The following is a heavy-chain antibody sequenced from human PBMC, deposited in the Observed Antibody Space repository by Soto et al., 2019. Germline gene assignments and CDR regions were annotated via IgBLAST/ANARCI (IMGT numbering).Heavy chain of an antibody. CDR2: ISYDGSNK. J-gene: IGHJ3*02. D-gene: IGHD3-10*01. V-gene: IGHV3-30*18. CDR1: GFTFSSYG. CDR3: AKAPNTMVSLDI. Sequence: PGGSLRLSCAASGFTFSSYGMHWVRQAPGKGLEWVAVISYDGSNKYYADSVKGRFTISRDNSKNTLYLQMNSLRAEDTAVYYCAKAPNTMVSLDIWGQGTMVTVSS.